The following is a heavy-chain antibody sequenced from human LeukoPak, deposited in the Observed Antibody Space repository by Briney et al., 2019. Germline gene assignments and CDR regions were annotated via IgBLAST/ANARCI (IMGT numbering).Heavy chain of an antibody. V-gene: IGHV3-48*03. CDR1: GFTFSSYE. CDR3: ARNGGNSDFDY. Sequence: GGSLRLSCAASGFTFSSYEMNWVRQAPGKGLEWVSYISSSGSTIYYADSVKGRFTISRDNAKNSLYLQMNSLRAEDTALYYCARNGGNSDFDYWGQGTLVTVSS. CDR2: ISSSGSTI. D-gene: IGHD4-23*01. J-gene: IGHJ4*02.